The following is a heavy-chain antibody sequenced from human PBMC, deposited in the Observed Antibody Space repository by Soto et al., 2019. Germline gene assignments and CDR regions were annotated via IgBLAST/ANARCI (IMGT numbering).Heavy chain of an antibody. J-gene: IGHJ4*02. CDR2: IIPIFGTA. CDR3: AGAAAGLYYFDY. V-gene: IGHV1-69*12. D-gene: IGHD6-13*01. CDR1: GGTFSSYA. Sequence: QVQLVQSGAEVKKPGSSVKVSCKASGGTFSSYAISWVRQAPGQGLEWMGGIIPIFGTANYAQKFQGRVTLTADESTSTAYMALSSLRSEDTAVYYCAGAAAGLYYFDYWGQGTLVTVSS.